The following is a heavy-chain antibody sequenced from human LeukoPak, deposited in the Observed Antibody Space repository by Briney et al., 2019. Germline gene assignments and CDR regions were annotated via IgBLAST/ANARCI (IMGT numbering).Heavy chain of an antibody. J-gene: IGHJ4*02. D-gene: IGHD3-16*02. CDR3: ARIEVIGSTRYFDY. CDR1: GGSISSYY. Sequence: SETLSLTCTVSGGSISSYYWSWIRQPAGKGLEWIGRIYTSGSTNYNPSLKSRLSMSVDTSKNQFSLSLTSVTAADTAVYYCARIEVIGSTRYFDYWGQGAMVSVSA. CDR2: IYTSGST. V-gene: IGHV4-4*07.